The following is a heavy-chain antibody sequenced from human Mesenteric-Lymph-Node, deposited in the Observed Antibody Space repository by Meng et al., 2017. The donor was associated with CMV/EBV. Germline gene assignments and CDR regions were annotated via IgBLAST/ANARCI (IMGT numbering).Heavy chain of an antibody. CDR3: AKLGYCNSTSCFWGFIGY. Sequence: GESLKISCAASGFTFSSYAMSWVRQTPGKGLEWVSSISGSGDNTYYADSVKGRFTISRDNSKNTLYLQMNSLRSEDTALYSCAKLGYCNSTSCFWGFIGYWGQGTLVTVSS. V-gene: IGHV3-23*01. CDR2: ISGSGDNT. CDR1: GFTFSSYA. J-gene: IGHJ4*02. D-gene: IGHD2-2*01.